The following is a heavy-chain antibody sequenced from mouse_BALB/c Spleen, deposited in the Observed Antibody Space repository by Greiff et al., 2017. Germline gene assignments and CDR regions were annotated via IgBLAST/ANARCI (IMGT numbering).Heavy chain of an antibody. CDR2: INPSTGYT. CDR3: ARSTMVTPYYYAMDY. Sequence: VQLQQSGAELAKPGASVKMSCKASGYTFTSYWMHWVKQRPGQGLEWIGYINPSTGYTEYNQKFKDKATLTADKSSSTAYMQLSSLTSEDSAVYYCARSTMVTPYYYAMDYWGQGTAGTVSA. CDR1: GYTFTSYW. V-gene: IGHV1-7*01. D-gene: IGHD2-2*01. J-gene: IGHJ4*01.